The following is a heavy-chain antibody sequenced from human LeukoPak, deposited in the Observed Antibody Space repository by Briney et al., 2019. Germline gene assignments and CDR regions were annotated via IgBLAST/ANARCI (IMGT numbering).Heavy chain of an antibody. D-gene: IGHD4-17*01. V-gene: IGHV1-69*06. CDR1: GGTFSSYA. J-gene: IGHJ4*02. CDR2: IIPIFGTA. CDR3: ARENPAGDPFDY. Sequence: GSSVKVSCKASGGTFSSYAISWVRQAPGQGLEWMGGIIPIFGTANYAQKFQGRDTITADKSTSTAYMELSSLRSEDTAVYYCARENPAGDPFDYWGQGTLVTVSS.